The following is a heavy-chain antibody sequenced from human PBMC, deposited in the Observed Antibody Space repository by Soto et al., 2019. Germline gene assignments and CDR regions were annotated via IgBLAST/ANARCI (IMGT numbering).Heavy chain of an antibody. CDR2: IYSDGYT. CDR3: ARRKYCSSTTCLAY. D-gene: IGHD2-2*01. J-gene: IGHJ4*02. CDR1: GLNVSISP. V-gene: IGHV3-66*01. Sequence: RASLRLSSAPSGLNVSISPMSWVRQVQGKGLEWVSIIYSDGYTYYAASVKGRFNISRDNFKNTLYIQMRRLRAEDTFVYYCARRKYCSSTTCLAYWRQGT.